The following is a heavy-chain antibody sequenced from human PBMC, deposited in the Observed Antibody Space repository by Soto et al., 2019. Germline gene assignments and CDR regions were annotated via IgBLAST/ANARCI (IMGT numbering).Heavy chain of an antibody. CDR2: IYYTGTT. Sequence: PSEPLSLTCTVSGGSISSYYWSWIRQPPGKGLEWIGYIYYTGTTTYNPSIKSRVTISVDSSKNQFSLNLTSVSAADTAVYYCARLGGFYQSLDSWGQGTLVTVSS. CDR1: GGSISSYY. V-gene: IGHV4-59*08. J-gene: IGHJ5*01. D-gene: IGHD3-22*01. CDR3: ARLGGFYQSLDS.